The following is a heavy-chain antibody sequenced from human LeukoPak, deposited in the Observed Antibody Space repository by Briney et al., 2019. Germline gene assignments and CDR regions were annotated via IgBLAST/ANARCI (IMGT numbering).Heavy chain of an antibody. CDR3: AKGDDGDYYNWFDP. Sequence: GGSLRLSCAASGFTFDDYAMHWVRHAPGKGLEWVSGISWNSGSIGYADSVKGRFTISRDNAKNSLYLQMNSLRAEDTALYYCAKGDDGDYYNWFDPWGQGTLATVSS. CDR2: ISWNSGSI. V-gene: IGHV3-9*01. J-gene: IGHJ5*02. D-gene: IGHD4-17*01. CDR1: GFTFDDYA.